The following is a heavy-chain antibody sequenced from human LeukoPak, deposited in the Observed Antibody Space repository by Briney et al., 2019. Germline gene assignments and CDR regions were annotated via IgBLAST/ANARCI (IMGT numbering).Heavy chain of an antibody. CDR2: IIPIFGTA. V-gene: IGHV1-69*13. CDR3: ASGGGGYSSSWYEAFDI. J-gene: IGHJ3*02. Sequence: ASVKVSCKASGYTFTSYAMNWVRQAPGQGLEWMGGIIPIFGTANYAQKFQGRVTITADESTSTAYMELSSLRSEDTAVYYCASGGGGYSSSWYEAFDIWGQGTMVTVSS. CDR1: GYTFTSYA. D-gene: IGHD6-13*01.